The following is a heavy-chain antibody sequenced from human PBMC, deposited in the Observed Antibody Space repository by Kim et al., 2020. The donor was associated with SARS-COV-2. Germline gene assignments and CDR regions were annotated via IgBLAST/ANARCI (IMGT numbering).Heavy chain of an antibody. CDR3: GRKLPRYGMDV. CDR2: IVSAGDT. J-gene: IGHJ6*02. Sequence: GGSLRLSCAASGFTFSSYDIHWVRQSPGKGLEWVSGIVSAGDTHYADSVKGRFTVSRENAQNSVYLQMNSLRAGDTAVYYCGRKLPRYGMDVWGQGTTVT. CDR1: GFTFSSYD. V-gene: IGHV3-13*04.